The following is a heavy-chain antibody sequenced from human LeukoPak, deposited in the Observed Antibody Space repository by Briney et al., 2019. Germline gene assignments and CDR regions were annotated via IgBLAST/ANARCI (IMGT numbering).Heavy chain of an antibody. CDR2: ISYDGSNK. V-gene: IGHV3-30*18. D-gene: IGHD2-15*01. J-gene: IGHJ3*02. CDR3: AKGYCSGGSCWNDAIDI. Sequence: GGSLRLSCAASGFTFSSYGMHWVRQAPGKGLEWVAVISYDGSNKYYADSAKGRFTISRDNSKNTLYLQMNSLRAEDTAVYYCAKGYCSGGSCWNDAIDIWGQGTMVTVSS. CDR1: GFTFSSYG.